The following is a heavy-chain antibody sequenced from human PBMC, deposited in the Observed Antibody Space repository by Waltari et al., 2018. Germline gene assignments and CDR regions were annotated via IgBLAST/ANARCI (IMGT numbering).Heavy chain of an antibody. J-gene: IGHJ4*02. Sequence: EVQLVESGGGLVQPGGSLRFAGVDAGFSFSGHYMCWLRQAPGKGLEWVANIWPDGSDRNHVDSVKGRFTISRDNAQNTLYLQMNSLRAEDTAVYYCARQDISVRSCPDYWGQGTLVTVSS. D-gene: IGHD6-19*01. V-gene: IGHV3-7*01. CDR2: IWPDGSDR. CDR1: GFSFSGHY. CDR3: ARQDISVRSCPDY.